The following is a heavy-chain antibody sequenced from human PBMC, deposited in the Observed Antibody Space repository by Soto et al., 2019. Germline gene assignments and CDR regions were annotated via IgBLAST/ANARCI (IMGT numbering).Heavy chain of an antibody. J-gene: IGHJ4*02. CDR2: IIPILGTT. CDR3: AAGGKNGYIK. CDR1: RDTFDSYA. V-gene: IGHV1-69*13. D-gene: IGHD1-1*01. Sequence: SVKVSCKASRDTFDSYAMTWVRLAPGQGPEWMGGIIPILGTTKYAQKFQGRVTMTADESTSTVYVELSSLRSEDGAVYYCAAGGKNGYIKWGQGTQVTVSS.